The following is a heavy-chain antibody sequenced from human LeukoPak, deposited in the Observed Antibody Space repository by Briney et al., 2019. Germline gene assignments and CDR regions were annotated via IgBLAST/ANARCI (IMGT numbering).Heavy chain of an antibody. CDR2: IYYSGST. J-gene: IGHJ6*03. D-gene: IGHD3-10*01. V-gene: IGHV4-38-2*02. CDR3: ARVSVYRWFYYYYMDV. CDR1: GYSISSGYY. Sequence: PSETLSLTCTVSGYSISSGYYWGWIRQPPGKGLEWIGSIYYSGSTYYNPSLKSRVTISVDTSKNQFSLKLSSVTAADTAVYYCARVSVYRWFYYYYMDVWGKGTTVTVSS.